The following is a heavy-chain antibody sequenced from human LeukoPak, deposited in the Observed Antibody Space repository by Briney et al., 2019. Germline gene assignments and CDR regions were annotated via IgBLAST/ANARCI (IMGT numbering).Heavy chain of an antibody. V-gene: IGHV3-23*01. D-gene: IGHD1-26*01. CDR3: AKWWELLPGTFDY. Sequence: QAGGSLRLSCAASGFTFRSYGMNWVRQAPGKGLEWVSAISSSGSSTYYADSVKGRFTTSRDNSKNTLYLQMNSLRAEDTAVYYCAKWWELLPGTFDYWGQGTLVTVSS. J-gene: IGHJ4*02. CDR2: ISSSGSST. CDR1: GFTFRSYG.